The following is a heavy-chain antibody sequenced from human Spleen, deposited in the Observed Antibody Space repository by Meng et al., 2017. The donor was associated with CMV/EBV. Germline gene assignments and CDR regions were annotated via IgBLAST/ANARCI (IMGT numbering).Heavy chain of an antibody. D-gene: IGHD2-15*01. V-gene: IGHV3-74*01. CDR2: INSDGSST. J-gene: IGHJ4*02. CDR3: ARVGLGYCSGGSCYSDFDY. CDR1: GFTFSSSW. Sequence: GGSLRLSCAASGFTFSSSWMSWVRQAPGKGLVWVSRINSDGSSTSYADSVKGRFTISRDNAKNTLYLQMNSLRAEDTAVYYCARVGLGYCSGGSCYSDFDYWGQGTLVTVSS.